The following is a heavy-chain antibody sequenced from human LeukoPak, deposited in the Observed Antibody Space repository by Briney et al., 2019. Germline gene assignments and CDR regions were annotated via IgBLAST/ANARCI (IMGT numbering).Heavy chain of an antibody. J-gene: IGHJ4*02. CDR1: GGSIDSYY. V-gene: IGHV4-59*01. D-gene: IGHD2-2*01. Sequence: PSETLSLTCTVSGGSIDSYYWSWIRQPPGKGLEWIGYIYYTGSTEYHPSLKSRVTISLDTSKNQFSLKLTSVTATDTAVNYCPRVYQSAEYYFDYWGQGNLVSVSS. CDR2: IYYTGST. CDR3: PRVYQSAEYYFDY.